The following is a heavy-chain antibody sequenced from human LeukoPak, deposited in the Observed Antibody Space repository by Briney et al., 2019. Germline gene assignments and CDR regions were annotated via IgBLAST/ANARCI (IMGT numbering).Heavy chain of an antibody. CDR2: IYYSGST. V-gene: IGHV4-59*01. J-gene: IGHJ2*01. D-gene: IGHD4-23*01. CDR1: GGSISSYY. Sequence: KPSETPSLTCTVSGGSISSYYWSWIRQPPGKRLEWIGYIYYSGSTNYNPSLKSRVTMSLDTSKNQFSLKLSSVTAADTAVYYCARSVVTLYWYFDLWGRGTLVTVSS. CDR3: ARSVVTLYWYFDL.